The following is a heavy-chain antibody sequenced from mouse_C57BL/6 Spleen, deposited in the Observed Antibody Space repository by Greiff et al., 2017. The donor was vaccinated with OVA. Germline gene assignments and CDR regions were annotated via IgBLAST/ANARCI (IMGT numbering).Heavy chain of an antibody. Sequence: DVMLVESGGGLVQPGGSMKLSCVASGFTFSNYWMNWVRQSPEKGLEWVAQIRLKSDNYATHYAESVKGRFTISRDDSKSSVYLQMNNLRAEDTGIYYCTAGRGWFAYWGQGTLVTVSA. D-gene: IGHD4-1*01. V-gene: IGHV6-3*01. J-gene: IGHJ3*01. CDR3: TAGRGWFAY. CDR1: GFTFSNYW. CDR2: IRLKSDNYAT.